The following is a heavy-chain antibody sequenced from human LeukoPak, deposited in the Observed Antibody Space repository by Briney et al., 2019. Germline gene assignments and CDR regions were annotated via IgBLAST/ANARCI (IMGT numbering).Heavy chain of an antibody. CDR2: MNPNSGNT. CDR1: GYTFTSYD. Sequence: RASVKVSCKASGYTFTSYDINWVRQATGQGLEWMGWMNPNSGNTGYAQKFQGRVTITRNTSISTAYMELSSLRSEDTAVYYCARPPAARGWYSRGYYYYSMDVGGKGTTVTVSS. J-gene: IGHJ6*03. V-gene: IGHV1-8*03. CDR3: ARPPAARGWYSRGYYYYSMDV. D-gene: IGHD6-19*01.